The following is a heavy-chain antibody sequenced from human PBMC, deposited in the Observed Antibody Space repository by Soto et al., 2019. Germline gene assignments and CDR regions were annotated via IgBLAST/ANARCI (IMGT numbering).Heavy chain of an antibody. V-gene: IGHV1-18*01. J-gene: IGHJ4*02. CDR3: ARASRYYWNYMMY. Sequence: QVQLVQSGAEVKKPGASVKVSCKASGYTFSNDAITWVRQAPGQGLEWMGWVSAYNGNTNYAQRCKGRVTMTTDTSTSTAYMEIRSLRYDDTAEYFCARASRYYWNYMMYWGQGTQVTVSS. CDR2: VSAYNGNT. CDR1: GYTFSNDA. D-gene: IGHD1-7*01.